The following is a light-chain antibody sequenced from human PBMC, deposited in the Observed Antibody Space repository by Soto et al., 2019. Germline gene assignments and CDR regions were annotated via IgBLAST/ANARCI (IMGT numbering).Light chain of an antibody. CDR3: QQYGSSPLT. V-gene: IGKV3-20*01. J-gene: IGKJ4*01. Sequence: EIVMTQSPATLSVSPGERATLSCRASQSVGSHLAWYQQRPGQAPRLLIYGASYRATGIPARFSGSGSGTDFTLTISRLEPEDFAVYYCQQYGSSPLTFGGGTKVEIK. CDR2: GAS. CDR1: QSVGSH.